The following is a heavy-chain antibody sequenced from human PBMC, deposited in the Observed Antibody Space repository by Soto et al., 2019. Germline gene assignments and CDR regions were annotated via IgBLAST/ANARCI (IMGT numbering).Heavy chain of an antibody. D-gene: IGHD6-6*01. CDR2: IYYSGTT. V-gene: IGHV4-39*01. J-gene: IGHJ4*02. CDR1: GGSVSTSIYY. CDR3: ARHGSSSGGVAY. Sequence: QLQLQESGPGLVKPSETLSLTCTVSGGSVSTSIYYWDWIRQPPGQGLEWIGSIYYSGTTYYNPSLKGRVSMSVDTSKNQFSLRLNSVTAADTAVYYCARHGSSSGGVAYWGQGTLVTVSS.